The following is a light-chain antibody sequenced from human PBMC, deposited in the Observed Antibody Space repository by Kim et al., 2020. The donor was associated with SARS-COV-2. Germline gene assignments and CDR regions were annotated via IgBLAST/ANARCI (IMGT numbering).Light chain of an antibody. V-gene: IGLV1-44*01. Sequence: GQRVTSSCSGSSSNIGSNSVNWYRQFPGTAPQLLIDTDDQRPSGVSDRVSCSKSGTSASLAISALRSEDEADYYCATWDDSLDVWMFGGGTQLTVL. CDR3: ATWDDSLDVWM. CDR1: SSNIGSNS. CDR2: TDD. J-gene: IGLJ3*02.